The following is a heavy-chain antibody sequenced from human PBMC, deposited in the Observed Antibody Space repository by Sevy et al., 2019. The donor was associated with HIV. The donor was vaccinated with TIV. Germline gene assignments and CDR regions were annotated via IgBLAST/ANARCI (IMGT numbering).Heavy chain of an antibody. Sequence: GESLKISCKGSGYSFTNYWIAWVRQMPGKGLEWLGMMYPGDSDTRYSPSFQGLVTISADKSISTAYLQGSSLKASDTAMYYCAKTDSSGYYLDYWGQGTLVTVSS. CDR1: GYSFTNYW. D-gene: IGHD3-22*01. V-gene: IGHV5-51*01. CDR2: MYPGDSDT. J-gene: IGHJ4*02. CDR3: AKTDSSGYYLDY.